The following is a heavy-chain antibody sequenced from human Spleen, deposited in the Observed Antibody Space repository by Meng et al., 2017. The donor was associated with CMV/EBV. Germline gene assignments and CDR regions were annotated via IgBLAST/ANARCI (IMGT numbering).Heavy chain of an antibody. V-gene: IGHV4-34*01. D-gene: IGHD4-17*01. Sequence: QVQLPQVGAGLLKPSDTLSRTCTVYGGSLSGSYWSSIRQPPGKGLEWIGEINHSGSTNYNPSLKSRVTISVDTSKNQFSLKLSSVTAADTAVYYCARDGTTVTTDWFDPWGQGTLVTVSS. J-gene: IGHJ5*02. CDR3: ARDGTTVTTDWFDP. CDR2: INHSGST. CDR1: GGSLSGSY.